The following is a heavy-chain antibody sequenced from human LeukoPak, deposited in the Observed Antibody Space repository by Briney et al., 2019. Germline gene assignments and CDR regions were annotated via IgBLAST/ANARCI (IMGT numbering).Heavy chain of an antibody. CDR3: ARVTSWFGFDY. V-gene: IGHV3-21*01. D-gene: IGHD3-10*01. CDR2: ISSSSSYI. Sequence: PGGSLRLSCATSGFTFSSYAMTWVRQAPGKGLEWVSSISSSSSYIYYADSVKGRFTISRDNAKNSLYLQMNSLRAEDTAVYYCARVTSWFGFDYWGQGTLVTVSS. CDR1: GFTFSSYA. J-gene: IGHJ4*02.